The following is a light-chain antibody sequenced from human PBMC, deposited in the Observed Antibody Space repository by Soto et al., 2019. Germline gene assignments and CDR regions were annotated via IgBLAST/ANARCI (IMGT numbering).Light chain of an antibody. J-gene: IGLJ1*01. V-gene: IGLV2-11*01. CDR1: SSDVGGYNY. CDR3: CSYAGNYTHV. CDR2: DVS. Sequence: QSALTQPRSVSGSPGQSVTISCTDTSSDVGGYNYVSWYQQHPGKAPKLMIYDVSKRPSGVPDRFSGSKSGNTASLTISGLLAEDEADYYCCSYAGNYTHVFGTGTKLTVL.